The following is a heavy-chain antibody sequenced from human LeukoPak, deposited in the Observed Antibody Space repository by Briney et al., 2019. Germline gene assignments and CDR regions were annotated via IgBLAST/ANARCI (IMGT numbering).Heavy chain of an antibody. CDR1: GFTFSSYS. J-gene: IGHJ4*02. CDR3: AKGAITFGGVIVQYFDY. CDR2: ISSSSSYI. D-gene: IGHD3-16*02. V-gene: IGHV3-21*01. Sequence: PGGSLRLSCAASGFTFSSYSMNWVRQAPGKGLEWVSSISSSSSYIYYADSVKGRFTISRDNAKNSLYLQMNSLRAEDTAVYYCAKGAITFGGVIVQYFDYWGQGTLVTVSS.